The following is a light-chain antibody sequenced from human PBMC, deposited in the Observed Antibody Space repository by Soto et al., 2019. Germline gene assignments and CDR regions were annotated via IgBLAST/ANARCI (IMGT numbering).Light chain of an antibody. V-gene: IGKV1-5*01. CDR1: QSISRG. J-gene: IGKJ1*01. CDR2: DAS. CDR3: HQSNRFWP. Sequence: DIQMTQSPYTLSASVGARVTIPCRASQSISRGLAWYQQKPGKAPNLLIYDASTLESGVPSRFSGSGSETEFTLTISSLFPDDFATYYCHQSNRFWPFGQGTKEDIK.